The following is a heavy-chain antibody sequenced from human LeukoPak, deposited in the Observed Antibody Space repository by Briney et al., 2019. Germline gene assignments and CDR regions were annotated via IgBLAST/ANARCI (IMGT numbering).Heavy chain of an antibody. Sequence: SETLSLTCGVSGGSISGYYWSWLRQPPGKGLEWIGSTQYSGTTNYNPSLQSRLTISVDTSKNQFSLKLRFVTAADTAVYYCARADSGWDSGDYWGQGTLVTVSS. V-gene: IGHV4-59*01. CDR1: GGSISGYY. J-gene: IGHJ4*02. D-gene: IGHD5-12*01. CDR3: ARADSGWDSGDY. CDR2: TQYSGTT.